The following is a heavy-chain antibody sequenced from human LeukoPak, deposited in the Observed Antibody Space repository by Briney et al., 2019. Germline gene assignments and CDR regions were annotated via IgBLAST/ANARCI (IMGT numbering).Heavy chain of an antibody. CDR3: ARGPMAAAGNFDS. CDR2: ISGGVRSI. J-gene: IGHJ4*02. V-gene: IGHV3-11*01. Sequence: GSLRLSCTASGFTFSDYYMSWVRRAPGGGLESVSYISGGVRSISYADSVKGRFTVSRDNDKNSLYLQMNSLRAEDTAVYYCARGPMAAAGNFDSWGQGTLVTVSS. D-gene: IGHD6-13*01. CDR1: GFTFSDYY.